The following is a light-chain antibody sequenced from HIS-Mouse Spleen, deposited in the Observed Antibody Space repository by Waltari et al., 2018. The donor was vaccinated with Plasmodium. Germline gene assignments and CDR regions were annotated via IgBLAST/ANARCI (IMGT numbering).Light chain of an antibody. CDR3: QQYNNWSFT. Sequence: EIVITQSPATLSVSPGERATLSCRASQSVSSNLAWSQQKPGQAPRLLIYGASTRATGIPARFSGSGSGTEFTLTISSLQSEDFAVYYCQQYNNWSFTFGPGTKVDIK. J-gene: IGKJ3*01. CDR1: QSVSSN. V-gene: IGKV3-15*01. CDR2: GAS.